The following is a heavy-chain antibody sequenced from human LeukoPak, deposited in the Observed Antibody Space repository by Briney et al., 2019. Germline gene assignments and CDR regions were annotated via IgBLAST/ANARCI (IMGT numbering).Heavy chain of an antibody. CDR1: GFTFSSYG. Sequence: PGGSLRLSCAASGFTFSSYGMTWVRQAPGKGLEWVSYISSSGSTIYYADSVKGRFTISRDNAKNSLYLQMNSLRAEDTAVYYCARDDTKRILLGYWGQGTLVTVSS. D-gene: IGHD5-18*01. V-gene: IGHV3-48*04. CDR3: ARDDTKRILLGY. J-gene: IGHJ4*02. CDR2: ISSSGSTI.